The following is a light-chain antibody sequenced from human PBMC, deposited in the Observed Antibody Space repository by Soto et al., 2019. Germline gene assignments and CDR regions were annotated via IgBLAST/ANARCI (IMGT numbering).Light chain of an antibody. J-gene: IGLJ1*01. V-gene: IGLV2-14*01. Sequence: QSALTQPASMSGSPGQSITISCTGTSSDVGGYKYVSWYQQHPGKAPKLMIYEVSNRPSGVSNRFSGSKSGNTASLTISGLQAEDEADYYCSSYTGSGALYVFGTGTKLTVL. CDR1: SSDVGGYKY. CDR2: EVS. CDR3: SSYTGSGALYV.